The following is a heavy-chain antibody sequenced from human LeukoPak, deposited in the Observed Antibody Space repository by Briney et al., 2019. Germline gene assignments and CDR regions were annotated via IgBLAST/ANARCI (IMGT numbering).Heavy chain of an antibody. CDR2: IYTSGST. Sequence: PSETLSLTCTVSGGSISSYHWSWIRQPAGKGLEWIGRIYTSGSTNYNPSLKSRVTMSVDTSKNQFSLKLSSVTAADTAVYYCAREEVYDFWSGYPSPHWGQGTLVTVSS. CDR1: GGSISSYH. D-gene: IGHD3-3*01. V-gene: IGHV4-4*07. J-gene: IGHJ4*02. CDR3: AREEVYDFWSGYPSPH.